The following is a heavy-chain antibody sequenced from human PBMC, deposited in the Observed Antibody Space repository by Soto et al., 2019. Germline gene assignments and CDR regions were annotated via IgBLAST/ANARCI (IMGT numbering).Heavy chain of an antibody. Sequence: QVQLVQSGAEVKKPGASVKVSCKASGYTFTGYYMHWVRQAPGQGLEWMGWINPNSGGTNYAQKFKGWVTMTRDTSISTAYMELSRLRSDETAEYYCARGGVVPVAMTGFDYWGQGTLVTVSS. CDR3: ARGGVVPVAMTGFDY. V-gene: IGHV1-2*04. CDR1: GYTFTGYY. D-gene: IGHD2-2*01. J-gene: IGHJ4*02. CDR2: INPNSGGT.